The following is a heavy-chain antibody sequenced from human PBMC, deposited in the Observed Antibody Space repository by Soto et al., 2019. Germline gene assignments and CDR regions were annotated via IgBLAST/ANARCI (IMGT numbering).Heavy chain of an antibody. CDR3: ARGSVDPVDSSGFYEY. J-gene: IGHJ4*02. CDR1: GGSIGRINYH. Sequence: ETLRLTCSVPGGSIGRINYHSVWVPQAPGKGLVWIGSVCYSRRTYYNPSLRSPVARSLDTYKSQFHLQLTSVTAADRAVYYCARGSVDPVDSSGFYEYWGQGTPVTV. CDR2: VCYSRRT. V-gene: IGHV4-39*06. D-gene: IGHD3-22*01.